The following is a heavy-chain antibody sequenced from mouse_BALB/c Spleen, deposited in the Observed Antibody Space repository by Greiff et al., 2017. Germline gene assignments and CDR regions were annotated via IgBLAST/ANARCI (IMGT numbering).Heavy chain of an antibody. CDR3: ARRGYYGNYDAMDY. CDR1: GFNIKDYY. Sequence: EVQVVESGAELVRPGALVKLSCKASGFNIKDYYMHWVKQRPEQGLEWIGWIDPENGNTIYDPKFQGKASITADTSSNTAYLQLSSLTSEDTAVYYCARRGYYGNYDAMDYWGQGTSVTVSS. D-gene: IGHD2-1*01. CDR2: IDPENGNT. V-gene: IGHV14-1*02. J-gene: IGHJ4*01.